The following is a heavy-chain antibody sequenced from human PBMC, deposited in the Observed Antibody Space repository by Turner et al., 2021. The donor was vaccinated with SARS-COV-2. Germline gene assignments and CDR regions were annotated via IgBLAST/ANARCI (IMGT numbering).Heavy chain of an antibody. V-gene: IGHV3-21*01. CDR1: GFTFSSYS. CDR3: ARWDNYYDSSGYYPDAFDI. J-gene: IGHJ3*02. Sequence: EVQLVESGGGLVKPGGSLRLSCAPSGFTFSSYSMNWVRQAPGKVLEWSSCISSSSRYIYYADSVKGRFTISRDHVKNSLYLQMNSLRAEDTAVYYCARWDNYYDSSGYYPDAFDIWGQGTMVTVSS. D-gene: IGHD3-22*01. CDR2: ISSSSRYI.